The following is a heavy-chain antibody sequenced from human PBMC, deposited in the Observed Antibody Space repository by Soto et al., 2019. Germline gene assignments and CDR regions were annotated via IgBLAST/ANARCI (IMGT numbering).Heavy chain of an antibody. J-gene: IGHJ5*02. D-gene: IGHD1-7*01. CDR1: GFTFSSYA. Sequence: GGSLRLSCAASGFTFSSYAMSWVRQAPGKGLEWVSAISGSGGSTYYADSVKGRFTISRDNSKNTLYLQMNSLRAEDTAVYYCAKDFQITGTPYWFDPWGQGTLVTVSS. CDR3: AKDFQITGTPYWFDP. CDR2: ISGSGGST. V-gene: IGHV3-23*01.